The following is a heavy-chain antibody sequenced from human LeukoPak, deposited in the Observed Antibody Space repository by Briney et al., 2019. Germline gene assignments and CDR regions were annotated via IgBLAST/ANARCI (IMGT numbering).Heavy chain of an antibody. Sequence: PSETLSLTCTVSGDSISSYYWSWIRQPAGKGLEWIGRIYTSGSTNYNPSLKSRVTMSVDTSKNQFSLKLSSVTAADTAVYYCARVVGAPGMRGGRPYYFDYWGQGTLVTVSS. CDR1: GDSISSYY. J-gene: IGHJ4*02. CDR2: IYTSGST. CDR3: ARVVGAPGMRGGRPYYFDY. V-gene: IGHV4-4*07. D-gene: IGHD1-26*01.